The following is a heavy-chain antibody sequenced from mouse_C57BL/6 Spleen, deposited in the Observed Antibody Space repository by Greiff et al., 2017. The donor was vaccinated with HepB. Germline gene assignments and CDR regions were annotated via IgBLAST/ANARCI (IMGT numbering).Heavy chain of an antibody. CDR1: GYTFTSYW. CDR3: ARNIPDYYGSSSLFDY. J-gene: IGHJ2*01. Sequence: QVQLQQPGAELVKPGASVKLSCKASGYTFTSYWMQWVKQRPGQGLEWIGEIDPSDSYTNYNQKFKGKATLTVDTSSSTAYMQLSSLTSEDSAVYYCARNIPDYYGSSSLFDYWGQGTTLTVSS. V-gene: IGHV1-50*01. D-gene: IGHD1-1*01. CDR2: IDPSDSYT.